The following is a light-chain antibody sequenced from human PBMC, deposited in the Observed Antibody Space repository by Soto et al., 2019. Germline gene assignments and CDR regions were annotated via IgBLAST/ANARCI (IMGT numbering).Light chain of an antibody. CDR2: KAS. J-gene: IGKJ4*01. CDR1: QSISSW. Sequence: DIQMTQSPSTLSASVGDRVTITCRASQSISSWLAWYQQKPGKAPKLLIYKASSLESGVPSRFGGSESGTEFTLTISSLQPDDFATYYFQQYSCYPFTFGGGTKVEIK. CDR3: QQYSCYPFT. V-gene: IGKV1-5*03.